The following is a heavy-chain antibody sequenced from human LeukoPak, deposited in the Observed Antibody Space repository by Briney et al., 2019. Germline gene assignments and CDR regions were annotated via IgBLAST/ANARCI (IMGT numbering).Heavy chain of an antibody. CDR1: GFTFSSYA. CDR3: ARDYYDSVSYGMDV. D-gene: IGHD3-22*01. V-gene: IGHV3-33*08. J-gene: IGHJ6*02. Sequence: PGGSLRLSCAASGFTFSSYAMHWVRQAPGKGLEWVAVIWYDGSNKYYADSVKGRFTISRDNSKNTLYLQMNSLRAEDTAVYYCARDYYDSVSYGMDVWGQGTTVTVSS. CDR2: IWYDGSNK.